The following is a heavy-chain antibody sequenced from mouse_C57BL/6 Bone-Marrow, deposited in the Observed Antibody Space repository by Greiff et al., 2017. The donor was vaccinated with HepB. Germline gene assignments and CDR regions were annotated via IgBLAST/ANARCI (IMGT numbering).Heavy chain of an antibody. Sequence: QVQLKQSGPELVKPGASVKISCKASGYAFSSSWMNWVKQRPGKGLEWIGRIYPGDGDTNYNGKFKGKATLTADKSSSTAYMQLSSLTSEDSAVYFCARRIAGSSYWYFDVWGTGTTVTVSS. CDR3: ARRIAGSSYWYFDV. J-gene: IGHJ1*03. D-gene: IGHD1-1*01. V-gene: IGHV1-82*01. CDR1: GYAFSSSW. CDR2: IYPGDGDT.